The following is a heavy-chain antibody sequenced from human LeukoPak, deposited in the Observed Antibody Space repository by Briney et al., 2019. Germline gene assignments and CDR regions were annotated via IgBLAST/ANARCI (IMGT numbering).Heavy chain of an antibody. CDR1: GGSISSYY. D-gene: IGHD3-3*01. CDR2: VYYSGST. V-gene: IGHV4-59*01. CDR3: ARTGYYDFWSGYYNFDY. J-gene: IGHJ4*02. Sequence: SETLSLTCTVSGGSISSYYWSWIRQPPGKGLEWIGYVYYSGSTNYNPSLKSRVTISVDTSKNQSSLKLSSVTAADTAVYYCARTGYYDFWSGYYNFDYWGQGTLVTVSS.